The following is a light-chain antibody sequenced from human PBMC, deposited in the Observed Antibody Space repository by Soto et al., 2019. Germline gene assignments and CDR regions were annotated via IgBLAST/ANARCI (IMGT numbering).Light chain of an antibody. Sequence: QSALTQPASVSGSPGQSITISSTGTSSDVGAYDFVSWYQQQAGKAPRLLIYDVVKRPSEVANRFSGSKSGNTASLTISGLLTEDEADYYCSSFTRSTTWVFGGGTKLTVL. CDR3: SSFTRSTTWV. CDR1: SSDVGAYDF. V-gene: IGLV2-14*03. J-gene: IGLJ3*02. CDR2: DVV.